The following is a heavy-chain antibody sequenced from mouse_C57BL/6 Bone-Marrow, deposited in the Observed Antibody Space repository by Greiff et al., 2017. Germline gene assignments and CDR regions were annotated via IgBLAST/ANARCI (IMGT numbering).Heavy chain of an antibody. CDR3: ARLTTDWYFDV. CDR1: GYTFTSYW. V-gene: IGHV1-64*01. Sequence: QVQLQQPGAELVKPGASVKLSCKASGYTFTSYWMHWVKQRPGQGLEWIGMIHPNSGSTNYNEKFKSKATLTVDKSSSTAYMQLSSLTSEDSAVYYCARLTTDWYFDVWGTGTTGTVSS. J-gene: IGHJ1*03. D-gene: IGHD1-1*01. CDR2: IHPNSGST.